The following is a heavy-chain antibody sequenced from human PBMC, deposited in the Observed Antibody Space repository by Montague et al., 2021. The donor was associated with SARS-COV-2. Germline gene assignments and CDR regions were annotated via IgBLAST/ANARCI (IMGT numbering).Heavy chain of an antibody. V-gene: IGHV4-59*01. J-gene: IGHJ4*02. Sequence: SETLSLTCAVYGDSFSSYYWSWIRQSPGKGLEWIGYIHYTGSTEYNPSLKTRVTLSLDTPRNHFSLKLGSVTAADTAVYYCARAQNTCFIANCVNYFEVWGLGALVTVSS. CDR1: GDSFSSYY. D-gene: IGHD1-1*01. CDR2: IHYTGST. CDR3: ARAQNTCFIANCVNYFEV.